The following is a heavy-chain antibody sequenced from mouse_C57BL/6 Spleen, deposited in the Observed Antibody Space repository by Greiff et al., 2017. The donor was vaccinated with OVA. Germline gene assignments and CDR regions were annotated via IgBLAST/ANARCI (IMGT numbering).Heavy chain of an antibody. D-gene: IGHD4-1*01. CDR1: GYTFTDYN. CDR3: ARSGAGTSWYFDV. V-gene: IGHV1-22*01. J-gene: IGHJ1*03. Sequence: VQLQQSGPELVKPGASVKMSCKASGYTFTDYNMHWVKQSHGKSLEWIGYINPNNGGTSYNQKFKGKATLTVNKSSSTAYMELRSLTSEDSAVYDCARSGAGTSWYFDVWGTGTTVTVSS. CDR2: INPNNGGT.